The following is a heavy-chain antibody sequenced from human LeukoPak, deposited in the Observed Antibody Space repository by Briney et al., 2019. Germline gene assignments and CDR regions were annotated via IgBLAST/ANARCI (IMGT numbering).Heavy chain of an antibody. V-gene: IGHV4-61*08. Sequence: SETLSLTCTVSGGSISSGGYYWSWIRQHPGKGLEWIGYIYYSGSTNYNPSLKSRVTISVDTSKNQFSLKLSSVTAADTAVYYCARQYYYDSSGYYYLDYWGQGTLVTVSS. D-gene: IGHD3-22*01. CDR3: ARQYYYDSSGYYYLDY. CDR1: GGSISSGGYY. J-gene: IGHJ4*02. CDR2: IYYSGST.